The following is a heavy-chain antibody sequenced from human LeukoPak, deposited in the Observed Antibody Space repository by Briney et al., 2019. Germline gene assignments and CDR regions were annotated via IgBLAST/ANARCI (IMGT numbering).Heavy chain of an antibody. D-gene: IGHD3-9*01. CDR1: GFTFSGSA. J-gene: IGHJ4*02. Sequence: PGGSLRLSCAASGFTFSGSAMHWVRQASGKGLEWVGRIRSKANSYATACAASVKGRFTISRDDSKNTAYLQMNSLKTEDTAVYYCTWYYDILTGYYFDYWGQGTLVTVSS. CDR2: IRSKANSYAT. CDR3: TWYYDILTGYYFDY. V-gene: IGHV3-73*01.